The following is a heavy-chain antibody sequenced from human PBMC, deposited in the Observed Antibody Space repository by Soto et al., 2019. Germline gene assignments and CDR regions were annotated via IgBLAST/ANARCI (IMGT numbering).Heavy chain of an antibody. J-gene: IGHJ4*02. CDR3: ARDLAPYCGGDCNIDY. Sequence: GGSLRLSCAVSGFTFSTYGMHWVRQAPGKGLEWVAFIWYDGSNKFYAASVKGRFTISRDNPKNTLYLQMNSLRADDTAVYYCARDLAPYCGGDCNIDYWGQGALVAVSS. V-gene: IGHV3-33*01. D-gene: IGHD2-21*02. CDR2: IWYDGSNK. CDR1: GFTFSTYG.